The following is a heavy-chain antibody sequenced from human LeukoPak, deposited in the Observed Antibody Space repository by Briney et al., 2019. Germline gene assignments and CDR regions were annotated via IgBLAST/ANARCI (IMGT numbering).Heavy chain of an antibody. V-gene: IGHV4-4*07. CDR3: ARGVHIAAAQYGY. D-gene: IGHD6-13*01. CDR2: IYSSGST. CDR1: SDSISSDY. J-gene: IGHJ4*02. Sequence: SETLSLTCTVSSDSISSDYWSWIRQPAGERLEWIGRIYSSGSTNYNPSLKSRVTMSVDTANNQVSLKLNSVTDADTAVYYCARGVHIAAAQYGYWGQGTLVTVSS.